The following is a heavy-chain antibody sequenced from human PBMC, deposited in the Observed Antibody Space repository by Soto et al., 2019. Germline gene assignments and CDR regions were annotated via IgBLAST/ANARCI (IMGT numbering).Heavy chain of an antibody. Sequence: QLHLVQSGAVVKKPGASVTVSCSASGYPVTAYYMHWVRQAPGRGLEWMGGINPATGAAKYTQTFRGRVTRTRDPSPGTVFMELGGLTSEDPAVFSCARGGGVGVAGSAAFDMWGQGTLVTVSS. V-gene: IGHV1-2*02. CDR3: ARGGGVGVAGSAAFDM. CDR2: INPATGAA. CDR1: GYPVTAYY. D-gene: IGHD3-3*01. J-gene: IGHJ3*02.